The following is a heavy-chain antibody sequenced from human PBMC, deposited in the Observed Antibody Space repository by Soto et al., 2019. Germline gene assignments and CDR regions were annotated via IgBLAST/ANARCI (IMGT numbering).Heavy chain of an antibody. CDR1: GGSVSSGSYY. V-gene: IGHV4-61*01. J-gene: IGHJ6*02. CDR3: ARSITIFGVVQSIAAYGMDV. Sequence: SETLSLTCNVSGGSVSSGSYYWSWIRQPPGKGLEWIGYMYYSGSTTYNPSLKSRVTISIDTSKNQFSLKLSSVTAADTAVYYCARSITIFGVVQSIAAYGMDVWGQGTTVTVSS. D-gene: IGHD3-3*01. CDR2: MYYSGST.